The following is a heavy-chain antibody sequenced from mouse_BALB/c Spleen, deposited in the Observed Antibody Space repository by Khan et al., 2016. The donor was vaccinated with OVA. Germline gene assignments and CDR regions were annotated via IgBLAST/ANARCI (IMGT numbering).Heavy chain of an antibody. J-gene: IGHJ1*01. CDR2: ISSGGTYT. D-gene: IGHD1-1*01. Sequence: EVELVESGGGLVKPGGSLKLSCAASGFTFSSYAMSWVRQTPEKRLEWVATISSGGTYTYYPDSVKGRFTISRDTAKNPLYLHMNGLRSEDTAMYDCSRPASRTEVATSYWFFDGWGAGTTVTVST. CDR3: SRPASRTEVATSYWFFDG. CDR1: GFTFSSYA. V-gene: IGHV5-9-3*01.